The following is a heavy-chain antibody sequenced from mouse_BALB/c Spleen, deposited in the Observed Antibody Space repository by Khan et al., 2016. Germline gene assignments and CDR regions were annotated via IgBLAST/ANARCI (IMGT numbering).Heavy chain of an antibody. Sequence: VQLQQSGPELVKPGASVKISCKTSGYPFTNYILHWVKQKPGQGLEWIGYINPHNDGIKYNEKIKGKATLTSDTSTSTAYMDIRRLTVEDSAVYYCARDYRYDWDVMDYWGQGTSVTVSS. J-gene: IGHJ4*01. CDR1: GYPFTNYI. CDR2: INPHNDGI. D-gene: IGHD2-14*01. V-gene: IGHV1S136*01. CDR3: ARDYRYDWDVMDY.